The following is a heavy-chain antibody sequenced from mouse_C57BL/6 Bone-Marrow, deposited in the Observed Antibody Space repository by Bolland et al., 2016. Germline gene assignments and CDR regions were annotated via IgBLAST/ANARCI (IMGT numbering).Heavy chain of an antibody. Sequence: YYNEKFKGKATLTADKSSSTAYMELRSLTSEDSAVYFCARKGDYDYGSFDYWGQGTT. V-gene: IGHV1-81*01. J-gene: IGHJ2*01. CDR3: ARKGDYDYGSFDY. D-gene: IGHD2-4*01.